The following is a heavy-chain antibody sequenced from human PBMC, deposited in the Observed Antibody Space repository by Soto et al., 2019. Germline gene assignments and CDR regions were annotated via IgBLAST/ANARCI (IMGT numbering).Heavy chain of an antibody. CDR3: ARGDFWSGFAPFDY. V-gene: IGHV4-34*01. Sequence: QVQLQQWGAGLLKPSETLSLTCAVYGGSFSGYYWSWIRQPPGKGLEWIGEINLSGSTNYNPSLKSRVTIVVDTSKNQFSLKLSSVPAADTAVYYCARGDFWSGFAPFDYWGQGTLVTVSS. CDR2: INLSGST. CDR1: GGSFSGYY. J-gene: IGHJ4*02. D-gene: IGHD3-3*01.